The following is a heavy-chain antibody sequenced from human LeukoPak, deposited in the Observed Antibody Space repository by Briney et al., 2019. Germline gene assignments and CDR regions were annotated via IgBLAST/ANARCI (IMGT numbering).Heavy chain of an antibody. J-gene: IGHJ4*02. V-gene: IGHV4-39*01. CDR3: ARRIVVFSQFDY. CDR1: GGSISSSSYY. CDR2: IYYSGST. Sequence: SETLSLTCTVSGGSISSSSYYWGWIRQPPGKGLEWIGSIYYSGSTYYNPSLKSRVTISVDTSKNQFSLKLSSVTAADTAVYYCARRIVVFSQFDYWGQGTLVTVSS. D-gene: IGHD3-22*01.